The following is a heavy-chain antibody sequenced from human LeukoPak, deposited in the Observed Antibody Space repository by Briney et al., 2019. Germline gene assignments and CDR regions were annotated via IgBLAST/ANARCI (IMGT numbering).Heavy chain of an antibody. Sequence: SETLSLTCTVSGGSIISGNFYWSWIRQPPGKGLEWIGSLSFGRSAQYDPSLSSRVTISVDTPKTQFSLNLSSATAADTAVYYCARGRRYDSSGYKTFGWYFDLWGRGTLVTVSS. CDR3: ARGRRYDSSGYKTFGWYFDL. D-gene: IGHD3-22*01. V-gene: IGHV4-39*07. CDR1: GGSIISGNFY. J-gene: IGHJ2*01. CDR2: LSFGRSA.